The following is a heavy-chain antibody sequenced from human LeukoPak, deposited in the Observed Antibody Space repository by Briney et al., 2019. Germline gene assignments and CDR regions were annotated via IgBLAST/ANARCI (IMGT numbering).Heavy chain of an antibody. CDR2: ISWNSGSI. V-gene: IGHV3-9*01. CDR1: GFTFDDYA. J-gene: IGHJ5*02. CDR3: ARDLGNWFDP. Sequence: PGGSLRLSCAASGFTFDDYAMHWVRQAPGKGLEWVSGISWNSGSIGYADSVKGRFTISRDNAKNSLYLQMNSLRVEDTAVYYCARDLGNWFDPWGQGTLVTVSS.